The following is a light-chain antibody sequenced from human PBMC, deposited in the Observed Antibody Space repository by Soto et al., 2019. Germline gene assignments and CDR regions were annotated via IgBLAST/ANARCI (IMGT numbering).Light chain of an antibody. V-gene: IGKV1-39*01. J-gene: IGKJ5*01. Sequence: DIQMTQSPSSLSASIGDRVTIAXRASWNVCHFFNWYQQERGXTPSXXXYSXFRIHSGVPSRLNASGSGTDFTLSISSLQPEDFSTYYCQQGSTSTITFGLGTRLEIK. CDR2: SXF. CDR1: WNVCHF. CDR3: QQGSTSTIT.